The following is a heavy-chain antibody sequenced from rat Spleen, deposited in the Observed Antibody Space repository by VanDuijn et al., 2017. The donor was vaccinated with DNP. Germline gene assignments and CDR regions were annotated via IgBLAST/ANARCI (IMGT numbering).Heavy chain of an antibody. D-gene: IGHD1-11*01. V-gene: IGHV5S10*01. CDR1: GFTFSDYS. J-gene: IGHJ4*01. CDR2: IIYDGSGT. CDR3: TTFEGRDA. Sequence: EVQLVESGGDLVQPGKSLKLSCVASGFTFSDYSMAWVRQAPKKGLEWVAMIIYDGSGTYYRNSVKGRFTISRDNAKSTLYLQMDSLRSEDTATYYCTTFEGRDAWGQGTSVTVSS.